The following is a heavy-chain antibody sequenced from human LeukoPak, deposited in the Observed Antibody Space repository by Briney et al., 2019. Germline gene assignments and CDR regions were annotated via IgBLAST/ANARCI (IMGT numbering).Heavy chain of an antibody. CDR2: ISYDGSNK. CDR1: GLTFSSYG. D-gene: IGHD2-15*01. V-gene: IGHV3-30*18. CDR3: AKVRSVVGYFQH. Sequence: GGSLRLSCAASGLTFSSYGMHWVRQAPGKGLEGVAGISYDGSNKYYADSVKGRFTISRGNSKNTLYLRMNSLRAECTAVYYCAKVRSVVGYFQHWGQGTLVTVSS. J-gene: IGHJ1*01.